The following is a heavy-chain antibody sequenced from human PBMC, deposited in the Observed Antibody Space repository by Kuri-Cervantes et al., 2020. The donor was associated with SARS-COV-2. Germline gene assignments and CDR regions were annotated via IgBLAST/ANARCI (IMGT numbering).Heavy chain of an antibody. CDR2: ISYDGSNK. CDR1: GFTFSSYA. V-gene: IGHV3-30-3*01. J-gene: IGHJ6*03. D-gene: IGHD6-25*01. CDR3: ARAKVPASYYYMDV. Sequence: GGSLRLSCAASGFTFSSYAMHWVRQAPGKGLEWVAVISYDGSNKYYADSVKGRFTISRDNSKNTLYLQMNSLRAEDTAVYYCARAKVPASYYYMDVWGKGTTVTVSS.